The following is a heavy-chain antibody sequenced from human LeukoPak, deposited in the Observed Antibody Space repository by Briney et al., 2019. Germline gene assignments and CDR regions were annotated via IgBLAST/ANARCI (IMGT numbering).Heavy chain of an antibody. V-gene: IGHV4-34*01. CDR2: INHSGST. CDR3: ARVSPVVTSRYSFDI. D-gene: IGHD4-23*01. CDR1: GESFSSYY. Sequence: SETLSPTCAVYGESFSSYYWTWLRQPPGKGLEWIGEINHSGSTNYNPSLKSRVTISVDTSKNQFSLKLSSVTAADTAVYYCARVSPVVTSRYSFDIWGQGTMVTVSS. J-gene: IGHJ3*02.